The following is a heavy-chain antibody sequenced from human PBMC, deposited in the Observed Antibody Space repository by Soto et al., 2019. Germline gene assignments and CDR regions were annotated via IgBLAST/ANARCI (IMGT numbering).Heavy chain of an antibody. CDR1: GDRFASYG. V-gene: IGHV1-18*01. CDR2: ISAYNGNT. CDR3: ARAPRDTAMVNY. D-gene: IGHD5-18*01. Sequence: AKVCWKASGDRFASYGSSWARQAPGQGLEWMGWISAYNGNTNYAQKLQGRVTMTTDTSTSTAYMELRSLRSDDTAVYYCARAPRDTAMVNYWGQGTLVTVSS. J-gene: IGHJ4*02.